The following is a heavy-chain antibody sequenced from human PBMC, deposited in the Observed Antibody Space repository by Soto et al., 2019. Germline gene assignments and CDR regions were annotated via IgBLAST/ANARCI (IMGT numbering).Heavy chain of an antibody. CDR1: GGSFSGYY. CDR3: ARGGLGYYYGSGSYYY. Sequence: KPSETLSLTCAVYGGSFSGYYWSWIRQPPGKGLEWIGEINHSGSTNYNPSLKGRVTISVDTSKNQFSLKLSSVTAADTAVYYCARGGLGYYYGSGSYYYWGQGTLVTVSS. CDR2: INHSGST. D-gene: IGHD3-10*01. V-gene: IGHV4-34*01. J-gene: IGHJ4*02.